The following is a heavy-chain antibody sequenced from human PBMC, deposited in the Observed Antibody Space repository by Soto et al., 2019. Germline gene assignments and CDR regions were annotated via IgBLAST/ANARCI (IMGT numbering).Heavy chain of an antibody. CDR2: IAGGGVPT. CDR1: GFTFSAYS. J-gene: IGHJ1*01. CDR3: ARDLTAHRAVFGLRRPPRPRPLPSSTHVRSVPGGSLRLSCAASGFTFNHYWMH. V-gene: IGHV3-48*02. D-gene: IGHD2-21*02. Sequence: PGGSLRLSCAASGFTFSAYSMNWVRQAPGKGLEWIAHIAGGGVPTYYSASVKGRFTISRDRGKSMLYLQMDSLQDEDTAVYYCARDLTAHRAVFGLRRPPRPRPLPSSTHVRSVPGGSLRLSCAASGFTFNHYWMHW.